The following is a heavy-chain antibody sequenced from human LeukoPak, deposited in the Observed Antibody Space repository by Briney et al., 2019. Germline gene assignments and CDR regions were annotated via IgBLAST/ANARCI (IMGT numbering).Heavy chain of an antibody. CDR2: IYYSGST. CDR3: VRDLYGDYVAGGNWFDP. J-gene: IGHJ5*02. V-gene: IGHV4-31*03. D-gene: IGHD4-17*01. Sequence: SETLSLTCTVSGGSISSGGYYWSWIRQHPGKGLEWIGYIYYSGSTYYNPSLKSRVTISVDTSKNQFSLKLSSVTAADTAVYYCVRDLYGDYVAGGNWFDPWGQGTLVTVSS. CDR1: GGSISSGGYY.